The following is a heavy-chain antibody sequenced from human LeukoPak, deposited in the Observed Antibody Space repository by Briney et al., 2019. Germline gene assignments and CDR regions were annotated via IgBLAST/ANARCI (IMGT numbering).Heavy chain of an antibody. Sequence: NPSETLSLTCTVASYSISSGHYWGWIRQPPGRGLEWIGSMYHSGTTYYNPSLKSRVTISVDTSKNQFSLKLSSVTAADTAVYYCARGGDNSGLYTWFDPWGQGTLVTVSS. D-gene: IGHD6-19*01. V-gene: IGHV4-38-2*02. CDR2: MYHSGTT. CDR3: ARGGDNSGLYTWFDP. CDR1: SYSISSGHY. J-gene: IGHJ5*02.